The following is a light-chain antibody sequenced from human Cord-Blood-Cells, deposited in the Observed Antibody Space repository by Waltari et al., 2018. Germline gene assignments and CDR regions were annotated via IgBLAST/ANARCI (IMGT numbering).Light chain of an antibody. Sequence: QSVLTQPPSASGTPGQRVTISCSGSSSNIGSNYVYWYQQLPGTAPKLLIYRNNQRLSGVPDRVSGSKSGTSASLAISGLRSEDEADYYCAAWDDSLSGWVFGGGTKLTVL. CDR1: SSNIGSNY. CDR3: AAWDDSLSGWV. V-gene: IGLV1-47*01. CDR2: RNN. J-gene: IGLJ3*02.